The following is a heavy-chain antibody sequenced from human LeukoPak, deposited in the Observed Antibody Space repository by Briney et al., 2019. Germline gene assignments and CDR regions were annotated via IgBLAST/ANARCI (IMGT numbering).Heavy chain of an antibody. CDR1: GYTFTGYY. V-gene: IGHV1-2*02. D-gene: IGHD3-10*01. Sequence: AASVKVSCKASGYTFTGYYMHWVRQAPGQGLEWMGWINPNSGGTNYAQKFQGRVTMTRDTSISTAYMELSRLRSDDTAAYYCAVITMVRGVFDYWGQGTLVTVSS. CDR3: AVITMVRGVFDY. CDR2: INPNSGGT. J-gene: IGHJ4*02.